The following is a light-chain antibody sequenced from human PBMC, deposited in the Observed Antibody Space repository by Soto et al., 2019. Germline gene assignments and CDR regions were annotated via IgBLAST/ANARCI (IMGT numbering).Light chain of an antibody. CDR3: QQYHNLWT. CDR2: RAS. CDR1: HYVYSN. Sequence: EIVMTQSPATLSVSPGERATLSCTASHYVYSNVAWFQQRPGQAPRLLINRASTRATGTPARFSGSGSGTEFTLTITSLQSEDFALDYCQQYHNLWTFGRGTEVEIK. J-gene: IGKJ1*01. V-gene: IGKV3-15*01.